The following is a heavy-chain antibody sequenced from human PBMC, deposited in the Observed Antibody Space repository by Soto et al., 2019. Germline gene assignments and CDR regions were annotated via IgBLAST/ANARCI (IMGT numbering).Heavy chain of an antibody. J-gene: IGHJ4*02. Sequence: SETLSLTCTVSGGSISSGGYYWSWIRQHPGKGLEWIGYIYYSGSTYYNPSLKSRVTISVDTSKNQFSLKLSSVTAADTAVYYCQGVNYYDSSGYYYFDYWGQGTLVTVSS. D-gene: IGHD3-22*01. CDR3: QGVNYYDSSGYYYFDY. CDR2: IYYSGST. V-gene: IGHV4-31*03. CDR1: GGSISSGGYY.